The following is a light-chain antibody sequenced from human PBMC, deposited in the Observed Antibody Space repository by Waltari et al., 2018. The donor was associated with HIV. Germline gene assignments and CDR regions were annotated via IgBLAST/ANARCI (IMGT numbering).Light chain of an antibody. CDR2: DVS. V-gene: IGKV1-27*01. CDR3: QKYDSAPLT. Sequence: DIQVTQSPSSLSASVGDRVTMTCRASQDISKSLAWYQLQPGKAPKLLIYDVSQLQSWVPSRFRGIVSGTSFTLTISSLQPEDVASYFCQKYDSAPLTFGGGTKVDLK. CDR1: QDISKS. J-gene: IGKJ4*01.